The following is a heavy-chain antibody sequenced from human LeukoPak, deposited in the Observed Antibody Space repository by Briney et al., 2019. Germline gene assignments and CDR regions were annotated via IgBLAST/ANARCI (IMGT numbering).Heavy chain of an antibody. CDR2: IKQDGSEK. CDR3: AREDVLLWFGELSKKSDY. CDR1: GLTFSTYG. D-gene: IGHD3-10*01. Sequence: GGSLRLSCAGSGLTFSTYGMHWVRQAPGKGLEGVANIKQDGSEKYYVDSVKGRFTISRDNAKNSLYLQMNSLRAEDTAVYYCAREDVLLWFGELSKKSDYWGQGTLVTVSS. J-gene: IGHJ4*02. V-gene: IGHV3-7*01.